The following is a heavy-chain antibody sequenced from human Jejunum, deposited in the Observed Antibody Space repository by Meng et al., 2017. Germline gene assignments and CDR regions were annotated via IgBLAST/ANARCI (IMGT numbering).Heavy chain of an antibody. J-gene: IGHJ6*02. V-gene: IGHV4-39*07. Sequence: SETLSLTCTVSGGSISSNAYCWGWVRQAPGKGLEWIASIFSGGSTYYNPSLMGRVTMSVDTSNNQFSLKLTSVTAADTAVYYCARNVFTLVRGVKVNYYGLDIWGQGTTVTVSS. CDR3: ARNVFTLVRGVKVNYYGLDI. D-gene: IGHD3-10*01. CDR1: GGSISSNAYC. CDR2: IFSGGST.